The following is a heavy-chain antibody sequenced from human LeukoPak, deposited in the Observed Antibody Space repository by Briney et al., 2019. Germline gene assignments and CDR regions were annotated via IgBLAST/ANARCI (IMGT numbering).Heavy chain of an antibody. CDR1: GYTLTRYY. CDR2: VNPYGGRT. D-gene: IGHD2-15*01. CDR3: ARGSESPSSNVVVVATPALDY. V-gene: IGHV1-46*01. Sequence: GSLVKVSCMASGYTLTRYYMHWVRQAPGQGLEWMGIVNPYGGRTSYPQKFQGRVTLTRDTSTSTVYMELSSLRSEDTAVYYCARGSESPSSNVVVVATPALDYWGQGTLVTVSS. J-gene: IGHJ4*02.